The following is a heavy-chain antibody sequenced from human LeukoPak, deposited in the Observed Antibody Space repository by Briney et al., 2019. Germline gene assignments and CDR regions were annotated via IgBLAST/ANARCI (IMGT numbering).Heavy chain of an antibody. CDR3: ASTNYGDYVYDWFDP. CDR1: GGSISSGSYY. J-gene: IGHJ5*02. Sequence: NPSETLSLTCTVSGGSISSGSYYWSWIRQPAGKGLEWIGRIYTSGSTNYNPSLRSRVTMSVDTSKNHFSLKLSSVTAADTAVYYCASTNYGDYVYDWFDPWGQGTLVTVSS. CDR2: IYTSGST. D-gene: IGHD4-17*01. V-gene: IGHV4-61*02.